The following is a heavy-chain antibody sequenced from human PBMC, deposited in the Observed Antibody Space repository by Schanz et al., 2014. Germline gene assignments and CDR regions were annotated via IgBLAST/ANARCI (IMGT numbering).Heavy chain of an antibody. D-gene: IGHD5-18*01. CDR2: ISPYTGNT. Sequence: QVQLEQSGAEVKKPGASVKVSCKTSGYAFSDYGITWVRQAPGQGLQWMGWISPYTGNTNYAQTLQGRITLTTDTHTSAAYMERRSLRSDDTAVYYRARGPSQGYSYGHNIVAYYYGMDVWGQGTPVTVSS. V-gene: IGHV1-18*01. J-gene: IGHJ6*02. CDR1: GYAFSDYG. CDR3: ARGPSQGYSYGHNIVAYYYGMDV.